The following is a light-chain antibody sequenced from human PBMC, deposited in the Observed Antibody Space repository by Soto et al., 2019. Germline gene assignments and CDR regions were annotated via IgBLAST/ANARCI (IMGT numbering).Light chain of an antibody. V-gene: IGKV3-20*01. CDR1: QSVSSTY. J-gene: IGKJ2*01. CDR3: QQYDNSLYT. CDR2: GAS. Sequence: EIVLTQSPGTLSLSPGESATLSCRAGQSVSSTYLAWYQQKPGQAPRLPIYGASSRATGIPDRFSGSGSGTDFTLTISRLEPEDFAVYYCQQYDNSLYTFGQGTKLEVK.